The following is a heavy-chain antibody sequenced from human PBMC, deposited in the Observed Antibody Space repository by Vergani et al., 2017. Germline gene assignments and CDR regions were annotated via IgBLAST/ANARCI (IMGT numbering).Heavy chain of an antibody. CDR1: GFSIDNGYY. CDR3: ARRSGIVYDIFSGTQYFFDF. D-gene: IGHD3-9*01. V-gene: IGHV4-38-2*01. CDR2: IYRTGRT. Sequence: QVQLQESGPGLVKPSETLSLTCAVSGFSIDNGYYWDWIRQPPGKGLEWIGSIYRTGRTHFNPSLKSRVAISVDTSNNHFSLRLNSLTAADTAEYYCARRSGIVYDIFSGTQYFFDFGGQGTLVTVSS. J-gene: IGHJ4*02.